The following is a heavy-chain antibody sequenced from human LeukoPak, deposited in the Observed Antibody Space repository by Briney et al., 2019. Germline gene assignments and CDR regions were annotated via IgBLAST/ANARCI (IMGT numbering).Heavy chain of an antibody. CDR1: GFTFGNYG. J-gene: IGHJ6*02. V-gene: IGHV3-33*01. D-gene: IGHD1/OR15-1a*01. CDR2: VWYDGSKT. Sequence: GRSLRLSCAASGFTFGNYGMHWVRQAPGKGLEWVAVVWYDGSKTHYGDFVRGRFTVSRDISKNTLYLEMNSLRTEDTAVYYCGRIAINANNGMDVWGQGTTVTVSS. CDR3: GRIAINANNGMDV.